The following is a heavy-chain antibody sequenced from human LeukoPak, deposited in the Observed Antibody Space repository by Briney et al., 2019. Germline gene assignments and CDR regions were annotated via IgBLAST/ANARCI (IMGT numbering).Heavy chain of an antibody. Sequence: GGSLGLSCAASGFTFSIYSMTWVRQAPGKGLEWVSSVGSDTYTYYADSVKGRFTISRDNAKNSLYLQMNSLRAEDTAVYYCAAFYYSAFFDYWGLGTLVTVSS. CDR3: AAFYYSAFFDY. V-gene: IGHV3-21*01. D-gene: IGHD4/OR15-4a*01. CDR2: VGSDTYT. CDR1: GFTFSIYS. J-gene: IGHJ4*02.